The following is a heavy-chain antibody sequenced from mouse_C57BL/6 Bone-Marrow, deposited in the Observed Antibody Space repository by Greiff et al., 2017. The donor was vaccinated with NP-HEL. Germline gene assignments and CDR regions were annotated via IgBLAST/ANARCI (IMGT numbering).Heavy chain of an antibody. J-gene: IGHJ1*03. CDR1: GYTFTSYW. D-gene: IGHD2-5*01. V-gene: IGHV1-52*01. CDR2: IDPSDSET. Sequence: QVQLQQPGAELVRPGSSVKLSCKASGYTFTSYWMHWVKQRPIQGLEWIGNIDPSDSETHYSQKFKDKATLTVDKSSSTAYMQLSSLTSEDSAVYYSARRSYSSNYTSYFEVWGTGTTVTVSS. CDR3: ARRSYSSNYTSYFEV.